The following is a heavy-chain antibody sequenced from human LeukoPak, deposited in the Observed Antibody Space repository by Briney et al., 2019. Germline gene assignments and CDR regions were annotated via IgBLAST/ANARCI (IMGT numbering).Heavy chain of an antibody. CDR2: YYTSEST. CDR3: ARGLTGSRRYFDS. J-gene: IGHJ4*02. V-gene: IGHV4-4*07. CDR1: GDSISNYY. D-gene: IGHD3-10*01. Sequence: SETLSLTCTVSGDSISNYYWSWIRQPARKGLEWIGRYYTSESTDYNPSLKSRVTMSVDTSKNQFFLKLNSVTAADTAVYYCARGLTGSRRYFDSWGQGTLVTVSS.